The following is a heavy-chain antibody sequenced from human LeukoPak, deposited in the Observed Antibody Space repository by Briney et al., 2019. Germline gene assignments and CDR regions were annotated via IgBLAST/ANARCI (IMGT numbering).Heavy chain of an antibody. J-gene: IGHJ6*02. CDR3: AKRPTPGMDV. CDR1: GFTFSSYG. V-gene: IGHV3-74*01. CDR2: ISGDGTTT. Sequence: GGSLRLSCAASGFTFSSYGMHWVRHAPGKGLVWVARISGDGTTTTYADSVKGRFTISRDNSKNTLYLQMNSLRAEDTAVYYCAKRPTPGMDVWGQGTTVTVSS.